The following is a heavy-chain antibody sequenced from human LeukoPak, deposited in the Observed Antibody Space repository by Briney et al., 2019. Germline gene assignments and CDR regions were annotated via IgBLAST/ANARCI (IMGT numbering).Heavy chain of an antibody. CDR3: ARVYYYDSSGYSFDY. J-gene: IGHJ4*02. D-gene: IGHD3-22*01. Sequence: PSETLSLTCSVSCGSISSYYWSWIRQPAGKGLEWIGRIYTSGSTNYNPSPKTRLTMSVDTSKNQLSLPLSSVPAAHTGVYYCARVYYYDSSGYSFDYWGQGTLVTVSS. V-gene: IGHV4-4*07. CDR1: CGSISSYY. CDR2: IYTSGST.